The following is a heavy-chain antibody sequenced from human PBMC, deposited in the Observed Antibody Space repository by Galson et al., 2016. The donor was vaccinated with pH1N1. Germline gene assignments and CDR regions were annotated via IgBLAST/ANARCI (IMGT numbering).Heavy chain of an antibody. D-gene: IGHD3-10*01. V-gene: IGHV4-39*01. Sequence: SETLSLTCTVSGGSISNSNYYWGWIRQPPGKGLEWLGSVYYSGTTYYNPSLKSRVTISADTSKNQFSLRLSSVTAADTAVYYCARRGIGEFLYYFDYWGQGTLVTVSS. CDR3: ARRGIGEFLYYFDY. J-gene: IGHJ4*02. CDR2: VYYSGTT. CDR1: GGSISNSNYY.